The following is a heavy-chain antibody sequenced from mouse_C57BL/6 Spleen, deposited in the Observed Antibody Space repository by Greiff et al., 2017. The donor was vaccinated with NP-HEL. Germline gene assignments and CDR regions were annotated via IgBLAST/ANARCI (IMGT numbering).Heavy chain of an antibody. V-gene: IGHV1-15*01. J-gene: IGHJ4*01. CDR2: IDPETGGT. CDR1: GYTFTDYE. D-gene: IGHD1-1*01. CDR3: TRRGYGSSLYYAMDY. Sequence: QVQLQQSGAELVRPGASVTLSCKASGYTFTDYEMHWVKQTPVHGLEWIGAIDPETGGTAYNQKFKGKAILTADKSSSTAYMELRSLTSEDSAVYYCTRRGYGSSLYYAMDYWGQGTSVTVSS.